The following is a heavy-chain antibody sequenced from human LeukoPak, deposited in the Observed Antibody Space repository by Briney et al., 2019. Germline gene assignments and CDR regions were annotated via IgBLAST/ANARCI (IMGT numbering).Heavy chain of an antibody. V-gene: IGHV1-18*01. CDR1: GYTFTSYG. D-gene: IGHD3-10*01. CDR2: ISAYNGNT. J-gene: IGHJ6*03. Sequence: ASVKVSCKASGYTFTSYGISWVRQAPGQGLEWMGWISAYNGNTNYAQKLQGRVTMTTDTSTSTAYMELRSLRSDDAAVYYCARDKVRVYYYYYYMDVWGKGTTVTISS. CDR3: ARDKVRVYYYYYYMDV.